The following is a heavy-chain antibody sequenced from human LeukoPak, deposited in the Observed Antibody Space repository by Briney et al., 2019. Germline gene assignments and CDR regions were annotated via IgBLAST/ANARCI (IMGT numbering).Heavy chain of an antibody. Sequence: PSETLSLTCSVSGDSVTSYYWSWIRQPPGRGLEWIGYMYYSGSTNYNPSLKSRVTISVDTSKNQFSLKLSSVTAADTAVHYCARGGYCSGGSCYSGGFFDYWGQGTVVTVSS. J-gene: IGHJ4*02. CDR2: MYYSGST. D-gene: IGHD2-15*01. CDR3: ARGGYCSGGSCYSGGFFDY. CDR1: GDSVTSYY. V-gene: IGHV4-59*02.